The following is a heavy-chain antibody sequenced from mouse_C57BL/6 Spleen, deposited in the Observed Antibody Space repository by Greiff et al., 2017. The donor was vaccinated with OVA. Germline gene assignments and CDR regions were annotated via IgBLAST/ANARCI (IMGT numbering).Heavy chain of an antibody. CDR1: GIDFSRYW. V-gene: IGHV4-1*01. CDR3: ARPNYYGSSTFYFDY. CDR2: INPDSSTI. Sequence: EVKLLESGGGLVQPGGSLKLSCAASGIDFSRYWMSWVRRAPGKGLEWIGEINPDSSTINYAPSLKDKFIISRDNAKNTLYLQMSKVRSEDTALYYCARPNYYGSSTFYFDYWGQGTTLTVSS. J-gene: IGHJ2*01. D-gene: IGHD1-1*01.